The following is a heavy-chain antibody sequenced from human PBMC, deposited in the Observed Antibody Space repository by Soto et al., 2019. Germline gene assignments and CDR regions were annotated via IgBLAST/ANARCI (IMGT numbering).Heavy chain of an antibody. J-gene: IGHJ4*02. V-gene: IGHV3-66*01. CDR3: ASGIVIGYYKPYDY. D-gene: IGHD3-9*01. CDR2: IYSGGST. Sequence: PGGSLRLACEGSGFSVSGSYISWLRQAPGKGLEWVSVIYSGGSTYYADSVKDRFTSSRDTSANAVYLQMNNLRVEDTAVYYCASGIVIGYYKPYDYWGQGTLVTVSS. CDR1: GFSVSGSY.